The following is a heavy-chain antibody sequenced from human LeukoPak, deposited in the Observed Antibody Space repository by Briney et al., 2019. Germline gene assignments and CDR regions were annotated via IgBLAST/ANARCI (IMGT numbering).Heavy chain of an antibody. V-gene: IGHV3-7*04. CDR2: IKQDGSEK. CDR3: ARGRR. CDR1: GFTFSSYW. J-gene: IGHJ4*02. Sequence: GGSLRLSCAGSGFTFSSYWMSWVRQAPGKGLEWVANIKQDGSEKYYVDSVKGRFTISRDNAKNSLYLQMNSLRAEDTAVYYCARGRRWGQGSLVTVSS.